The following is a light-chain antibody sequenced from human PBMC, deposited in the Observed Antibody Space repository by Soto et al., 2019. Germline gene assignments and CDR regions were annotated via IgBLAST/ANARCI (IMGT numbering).Light chain of an antibody. CDR2: AAS. V-gene: IGKV1-27*01. CDR3: QKYDSALSIT. J-gene: IGKJ5*01. Sequence: DIQVTQFPSSLSASVGDRVTITCRASQAIGNYLAWYQQKPGKVPKLLIYAASTLQSGVPSRFSGSGSGTDFTLTISSLQPEDVATYYCQKYDSALSITFGQGTRLEIK. CDR1: QAIGNY.